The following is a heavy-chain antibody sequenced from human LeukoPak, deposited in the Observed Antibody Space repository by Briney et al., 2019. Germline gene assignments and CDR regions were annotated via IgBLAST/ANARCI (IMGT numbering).Heavy chain of an antibody. CDR3: TRTNSSSWVYYYYYYMDV. J-gene: IGHJ6*03. D-gene: IGHD6-13*01. CDR2: IRSKANSYAT. Sequence: GGSLRLSCAASGFTFSGSAMHWVRQASRKGLEWVGRIRSKANSYATVYAGSVKGRFTISRDGSKNTEYLQMNSLKTEDTAVYYCTRTNSSSWVYYYYYYMDVWGKGTTVTVSS. V-gene: IGHV3-73*01. CDR1: GFTFSGSA.